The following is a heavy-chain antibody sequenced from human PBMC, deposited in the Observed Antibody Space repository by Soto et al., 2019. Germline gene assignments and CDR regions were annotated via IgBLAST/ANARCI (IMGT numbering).Heavy chain of an antibody. J-gene: IGHJ6*02. V-gene: IGHV3-7*01. CDR1: GFTFSSYW. D-gene: IGHD6-19*01. CDR2: IKQDGSEK. CDR3: ARDRSSGWISYYYGMDV. Sequence: PGGSLRLSCAASGFTFSSYWMSWVRQAPGKGPEWVANIKQDGSEKYYVDSVKGRFTISRDNAKNSLYLQMNSLRAEDTAVYYCARDRSSGWISYYYGMDVWGQGTMVTVSS.